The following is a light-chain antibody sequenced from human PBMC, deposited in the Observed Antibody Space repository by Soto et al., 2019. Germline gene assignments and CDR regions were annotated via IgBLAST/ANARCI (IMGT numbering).Light chain of an antibody. Sequence: EVVLTQSPATLSLSPGERATLSCRASQSVRTSLAWYQHKPGQAPRLVIYDASLRANGVPARFGGSGSGTEFTLTISSLQSDDFAVYYCQHYYKGSPITFGQGTRLEIQ. CDR1: QSVRTS. CDR3: QHYYKGSPIT. J-gene: IGKJ5*01. V-gene: IGKV3-11*01. CDR2: DAS.